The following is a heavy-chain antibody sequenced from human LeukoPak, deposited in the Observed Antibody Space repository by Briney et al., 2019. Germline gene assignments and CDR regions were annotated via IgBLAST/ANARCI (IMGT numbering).Heavy chain of an antibody. D-gene: IGHD5-18*01. J-gene: IGHJ6*03. CDR3: ARQFVDTAMVRLGYYYYYYMDV. CDR1: GYSFTSYW. CDR2: IYPGDSDT. Sequence: GESLKISCKGSGYSFTSYWIGWVRQMPGKGLEWMGIIYPGDSDTRYSPSFQGQVTISADKSISTAYLQWSSLKASDTAMYYCARQFVDTAMVRLGYYYYYYMDVWGKGTTVTVSS. V-gene: IGHV5-51*01.